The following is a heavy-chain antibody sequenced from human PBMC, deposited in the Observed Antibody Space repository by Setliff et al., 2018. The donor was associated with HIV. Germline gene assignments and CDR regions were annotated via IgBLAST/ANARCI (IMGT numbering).Heavy chain of an antibody. J-gene: IGHJ4*02. Sequence: GGSLRLSCAASGFTVDNYGMSWVRQSPGKGLEWVSTINWNGVTTYYADSVKGRFTISRDNAKNSLYLQMNSLRAEDTAVYYCVRDLYWAFDYWGQGTLVTVSS. CDR3: VRDLYWAFDY. CDR1: GFTVDNYG. V-gene: IGHV3-20*04. CDR2: INWNGVTT. D-gene: IGHD2-15*01.